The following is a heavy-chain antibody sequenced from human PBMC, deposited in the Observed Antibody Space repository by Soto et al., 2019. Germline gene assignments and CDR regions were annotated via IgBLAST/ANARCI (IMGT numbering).Heavy chain of an antibody. D-gene: IGHD2-2*01. CDR1: GGTFSSYA. CDR2: IIPIFGTA. Sequence: QVQLVQSGAEVKKPGSSVKVSCKASGGTFSSYAISWVRQAPGQGLEWMGGIIPIFGTANYAQKFQGRVTITADESTSTAYMELSSLRSEDTAVYYCANGIGYCNSTSCYAVWDYYYGMDVWGQGTTVTVSS. J-gene: IGHJ6*02. CDR3: ANGIGYCNSTSCYAVWDYYYGMDV. V-gene: IGHV1-69*01.